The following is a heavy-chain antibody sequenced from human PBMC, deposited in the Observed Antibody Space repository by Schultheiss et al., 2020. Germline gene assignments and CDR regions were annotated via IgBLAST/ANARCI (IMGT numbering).Heavy chain of an antibody. V-gene: IGHV1-18*01. J-gene: IGHJ4*02. D-gene: IGHD3-22*01. Sequence: ASVKVSCKASGGTFSSYTISWVRQAPGQGLEWMGWISAYNGNTNYAQKLQGRVTMTTDTSTSTAYMELRSLRSDDTAVYYCARRRYYDSSGPDYWGQGTLVTVSS. CDR1: GGTFSSYT. CDR3: ARRRYYDSSGPDY. CDR2: ISAYNGNT.